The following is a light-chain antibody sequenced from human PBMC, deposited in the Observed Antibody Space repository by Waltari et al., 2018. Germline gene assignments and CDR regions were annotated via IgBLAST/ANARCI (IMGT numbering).Light chain of an antibody. J-gene: IGKJ4*01. Sequence: ETVLTQSPDTLALSPGERATLSCRASQSVSSNFLAWYQQKGGQTPRLLIYGASSRATGIPDRFSGSGSGIDFTLTISRLEPEDFAVYYCLQYDASPLSFGGGTKVEIK. V-gene: IGKV3-20*01. CDR2: GAS. CDR3: LQYDASPLS. CDR1: QSVSSNF.